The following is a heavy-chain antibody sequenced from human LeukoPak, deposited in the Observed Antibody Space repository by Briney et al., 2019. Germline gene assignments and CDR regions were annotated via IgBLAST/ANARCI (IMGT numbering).Heavy chain of an antibody. CDR2: IGYDGSNK. D-gene: IGHD6-13*01. CDR3: ARYSSRPRVYFDY. J-gene: IGHJ4*02. V-gene: IGHV3-33*01. CDR1: GFTFNSYG. Sequence: GGSQRLSCAASGFTFNSYGMHWVREAPGKGREGVADIGYDGSNKYYADSVKGRFTISRDNSKNTLYLQMNSLRAEDTAVYYCARYSSRPRVYFDYWGQGNLVTVSS.